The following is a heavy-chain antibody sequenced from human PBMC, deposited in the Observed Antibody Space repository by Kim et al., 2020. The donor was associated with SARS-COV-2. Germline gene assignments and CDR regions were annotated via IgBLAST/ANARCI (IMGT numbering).Heavy chain of an antibody. CDR3: AREVPVGYDFWSGYPQE. V-gene: IGHV4-31*03. CDR1: GGSISSGGYY. D-gene: IGHD3-3*01. CDR2: IYYSGST. J-gene: IGHJ4*02. Sequence: TLSLTCTVSGGSISSGGYYWSWIRQHPGKGLEWIGYIYYSGSTYYNPSLKSRVTISVDTSKNQFSLKLSSVTAADTAVYYCAREVPVGYDFWSGYPQEWGQGTLVTVSS.